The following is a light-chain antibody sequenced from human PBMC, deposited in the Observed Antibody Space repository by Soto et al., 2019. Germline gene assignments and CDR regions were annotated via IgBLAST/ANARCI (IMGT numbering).Light chain of an antibody. CDR3: QQSYSTPT. Sequence: DIQMTQSPSSLSASLRDTVTSTCRAGQSIGTYLNWYQQKPGKAPKLLIYAASSLQSGVPSRFTGSGSGTDFTLTISSLQSEDLATYYRQQSYSTPTFGQGTKVDI. V-gene: IGKV1-39*01. J-gene: IGKJ1*01. CDR1: QSIGTY. CDR2: AAS.